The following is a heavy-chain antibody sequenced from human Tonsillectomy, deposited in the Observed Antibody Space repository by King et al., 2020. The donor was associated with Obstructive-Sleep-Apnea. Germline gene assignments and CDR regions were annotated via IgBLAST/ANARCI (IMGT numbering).Heavy chain of an antibody. D-gene: IGHD5-18*01. V-gene: IGHV3-7*03. J-gene: IGHJ4*02. CDR1: GFSFSTYW. CDR3: ARENDNDTYGYSHYFDY. Sequence: EQLVQSGGGLVRPGGSLRLSCAASGFSFSTYWMTWVRQAPGKGLEWVANIRQDGTEMYYGDSVKGRFTISRNNAKNSLYLQMNSLRAEDTAVYYCARENDNDTYGYSHYFDYWGQGTLVTVSS. CDR2: IRQDGTEM.